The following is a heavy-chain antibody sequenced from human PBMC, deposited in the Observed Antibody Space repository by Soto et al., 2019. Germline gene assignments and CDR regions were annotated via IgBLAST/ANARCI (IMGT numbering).Heavy chain of an antibody. Sequence: SGGSLRLSCTASGFTFGDYAMSWFRQAPGKGLEWVGFIRSKAYGGTTEYAASVKGRFTISRDDSKSIAYLQMNSLRTEDTAVYYCTRDLGMSAASFDYWGQGTLVTVSS. CDR2: IRSKAYGGTT. D-gene: IGHD2-2*01. J-gene: IGHJ4*02. CDR3: TRDLGMSAASFDY. V-gene: IGHV3-49*03. CDR1: GFTFGDYA.